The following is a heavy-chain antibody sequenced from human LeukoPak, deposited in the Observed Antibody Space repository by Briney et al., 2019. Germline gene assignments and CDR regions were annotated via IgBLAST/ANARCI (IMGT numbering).Heavy chain of an antibody. J-gene: IGHJ1*01. Sequence: ASVKVSCKASGHTFTNYYMHWVRQAPGQGLEWMGIINPSGGSTNYAQKFQGRVTMTRDTSTSTVYMELSSLRSEDTAVYYCARDESISILWWWGQGTLVTVSS. CDR1: GHTFTNYY. CDR3: ARDESISILWW. D-gene: IGHD2-21*01. V-gene: IGHV1-46*01. CDR2: INPSGGST.